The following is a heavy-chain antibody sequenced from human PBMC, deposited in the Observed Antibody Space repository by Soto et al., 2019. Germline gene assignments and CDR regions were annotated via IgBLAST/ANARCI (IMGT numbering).Heavy chain of an antibody. CDR2: ISHSGST. Sequence: ASETLSLTCAVYGGSLCGYYWSWIRQPPGKGLEWIGEISHSGSTNYNPSLKSRVTISVDTSKNQFSLKLSSVTAADTAVYYCARDPRGAFDIWGKGTMVTVSS. V-gene: IGHV4-34*01. CDR3: ARDPRGAFDI. J-gene: IGHJ3*02. CDR1: GGSLCGYY.